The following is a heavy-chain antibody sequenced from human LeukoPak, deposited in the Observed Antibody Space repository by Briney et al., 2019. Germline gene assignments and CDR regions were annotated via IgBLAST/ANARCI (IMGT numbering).Heavy chain of an antibody. J-gene: IGHJ4*02. V-gene: IGHV1-18*01. D-gene: IGHD2-2*01. CDR2: ISAYNGNT. Sequence: ASVKVSCKASGYTFSIYGITWVRQAPGQGLEWMGWISAYNGNTNYAQKLQGRVTMTTDTSTSTAYMELRSLRSDDTAVYYCARHSTRNYFDYWGQGTLVTVSS. CDR1: GYTFSIYG. CDR3: ARHSTRNYFDY.